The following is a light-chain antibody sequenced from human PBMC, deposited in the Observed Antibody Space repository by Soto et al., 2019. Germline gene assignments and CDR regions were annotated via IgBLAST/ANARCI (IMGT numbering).Light chain of an antibody. CDR1: SSDVGGYNC. CDR3: CSYTSSSTPWV. CDR2: DVS. J-gene: IGLJ1*01. Sequence: QSVLTQPASVSGSPGQSITISCTGTSSDVGGYNCVSWYQQHPGKAPKLIIYDVSDRPSGISSRFSASKSGNTASLTISGLQAEDEAGYYCCSYTSSSTPWVFGTGTKVTVL. V-gene: IGLV2-14*03.